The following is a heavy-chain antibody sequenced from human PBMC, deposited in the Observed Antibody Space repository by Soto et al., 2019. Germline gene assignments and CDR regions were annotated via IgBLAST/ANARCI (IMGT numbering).Heavy chain of an antibody. CDR1: GYTFTSYG. J-gene: IGHJ4*02. CDR2: ISAYNGNT. CDR3: AREAMTTVTKYYFDY. V-gene: IGHV1-18*01. D-gene: IGHD4-17*01. Sequence: ASVKVSCKASGYTFTSYGISWVRQAPGQGLEWMRWISAYNGNTNYAQKLQGRVTMTTDTSTSTAYMELRSLRSDDTAVYYCAREAMTTVTKYYFDYWGQETLVTVSS.